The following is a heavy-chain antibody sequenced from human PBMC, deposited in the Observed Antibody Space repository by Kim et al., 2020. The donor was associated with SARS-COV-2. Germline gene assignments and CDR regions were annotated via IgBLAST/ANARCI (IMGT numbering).Heavy chain of an antibody. J-gene: IGHJ6*02. CDR3: ARLKHYRVAAPAIIPKKPLDV. CDR1: GGSISSSSYY. Sequence: SETLSLTCTVSGGSISSSSYYWGWIRQPPGKGLEWIGSIYYSGSTYYNPSLKSRVTISVDTSKNQFSLKLSSVTAADTAVYYCARLKHYRVAAPAIIPKKPLDVWGQGTTVTVSS. CDR2: IYYSGST. V-gene: IGHV4-39*01. D-gene: IGHD1-26*01.